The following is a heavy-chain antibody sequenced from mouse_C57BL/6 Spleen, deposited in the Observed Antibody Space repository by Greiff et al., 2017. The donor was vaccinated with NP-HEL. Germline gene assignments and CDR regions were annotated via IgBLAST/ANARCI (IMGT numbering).Heavy chain of an antibody. CDR2: INPYNGDT. D-gene: IGHD2-4*01. J-gene: IGHJ2*01. CDR3: ARGGPLRQGYYFDY. CDR1: GYSFTGYF. Sequence: EVQLQQSGPELVKPGDSVKISCKASGYSFTGYFMNWVMQSHGKSLEWIGRINPYNGDTFYNQKFKGKATLTVDKSSSTAHMELRSLTSEDSAVYYCARGGPLRQGYYFDYWGQGTTLTVSS. V-gene: IGHV1-20*01.